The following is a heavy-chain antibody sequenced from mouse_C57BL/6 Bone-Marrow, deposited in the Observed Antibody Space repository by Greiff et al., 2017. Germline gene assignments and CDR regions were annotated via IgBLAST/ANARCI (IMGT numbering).Heavy chain of an antibody. CDR1: GFTFSDYY. CDR2: INYDGSST. CDR3: ARDNYDYDWYFDV. Sequence: EVKLVESEGGLVQPGSSMKLSCTASGFTFSDYYMAWVRQVPEKGLEWVANINYDGSSTYYLEALKSRFIISRDNAKNILYLQMSSLKSEDTATYYCARDNYDYDWYFDVWGTGTTVTVSS. D-gene: IGHD2-4*01. J-gene: IGHJ1*03. V-gene: IGHV5-16*01.